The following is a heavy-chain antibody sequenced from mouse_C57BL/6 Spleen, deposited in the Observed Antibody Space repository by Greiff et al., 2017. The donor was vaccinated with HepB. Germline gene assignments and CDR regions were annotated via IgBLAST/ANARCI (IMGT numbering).Heavy chain of an antibody. CDR1: GYTFTDYN. J-gene: IGHJ4*01. Sequence: VQLQQSGPELVKPGASVKIPCKASGYTFTDYNMDWVKQSHGKSLEWIGDINPNTGGTIYNQKFKGKATFTVDKSSSTAYMELRSLTSEDTAVYYCARVAGTGAMDYWGQGTSVTVSS. V-gene: IGHV1-18*01. CDR2: INPNTGGT. CDR3: ARVAGTGAMDY. D-gene: IGHD4-1*01.